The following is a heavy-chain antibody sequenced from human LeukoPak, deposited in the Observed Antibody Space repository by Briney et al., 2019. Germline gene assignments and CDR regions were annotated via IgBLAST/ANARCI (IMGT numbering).Heavy chain of an antibody. Sequence: SETLSLTCTVSGGSISSRSYYWGWIRQPPGKGLEWIGSIYYSGTTYYNPSLKSRVTISVDTSKNQFSLKLNSVTAADTAVYYCARVSYPVAMMVGFDYWGQGTLVTVSS. J-gene: IGHJ4*02. CDR2: IYYSGTT. CDR1: GGSISSRSYY. D-gene: IGHD3-22*01. CDR3: ARVSYPVAMMVGFDY. V-gene: IGHV4-39*07.